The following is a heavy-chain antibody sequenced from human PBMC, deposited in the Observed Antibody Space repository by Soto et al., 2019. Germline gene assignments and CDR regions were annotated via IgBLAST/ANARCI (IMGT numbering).Heavy chain of an antibody. CDR1: GYTFTSDD. D-gene: IGHD3-16*01. J-gene: IGHJ6*02. Sequence: ASVKVSCKASGYTFTSDDINWVRQATGQGLEWMGWMNPNSGNTGYAQKFQGRVTMTRNTSISTAYMELSSLRSEDTAVYYCASPVGDSRYYYGMDVWGQGTTVTVSS. V-gene: IGHV1-8*01. CDR3: ASPVGDSRYYYGMDV. CDR2: MNPNSGNT.